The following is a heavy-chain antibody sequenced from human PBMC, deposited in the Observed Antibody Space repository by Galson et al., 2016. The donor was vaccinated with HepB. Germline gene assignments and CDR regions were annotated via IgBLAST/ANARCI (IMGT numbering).Heavy chain of an antibody. J-gene: IGHJ6*02. CDR2: VYHSGST. D-gene: IGHD2-21*02. Sequence: SETLSPTCAVSGGSVSSNYWWSWVRQPPGKGLEWIGDVYHSGSTNYNPSLKSRVTISVDKSRNQFSLKVTSVTAADTAVYYCARVGVVTSLNKFYGLDVWGQGTTVTVSS. CDR1: GGSVSSNYW. CDR3: ARVGVVTSLNKFYGLDV. V-gene: IGHV4-4*02.